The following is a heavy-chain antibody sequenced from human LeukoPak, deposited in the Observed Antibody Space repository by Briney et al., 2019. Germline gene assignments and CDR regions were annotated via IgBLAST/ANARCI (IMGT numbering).Heavy chain of an antibody. Sequence: PGGSLRLSCAASGFTFSSYGMHWVRQAPGKGLEWVSGIIGGAGSTYYADSVKGRFTISGDNSKNTLFLQMNSLRAEDTAVYYCAHGAMYQLDYWGRGTLVTVSS. CDR2: IIGGAGST. CDR1: GFTFSSYG. V-gene: IGHV3-23*01. CDR3: AHGAMYQLDY. D-gene: IGHD2-2*01. J-gene: IGHJ4*02.